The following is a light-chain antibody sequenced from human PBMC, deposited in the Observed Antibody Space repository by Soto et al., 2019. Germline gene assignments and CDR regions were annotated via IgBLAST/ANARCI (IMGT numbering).Light chain of an antibody. CDR3: SPFTSRSTGFFV. J-gene: IGLJ1*01. CDR2: EVS. CDR1: SSDVGSYNY. Sequence: QSALTQPASVSGSPGQSITISCTGTSSDVGSYNYVSWYQHHPGKAPKLMISEVSNRPSGVSNRFSGSKSGNTASLTISGLKTEEEADYYRSPFTSRSTGFFVFGTRTKVTV. V-gene: IGLV2-14*01.